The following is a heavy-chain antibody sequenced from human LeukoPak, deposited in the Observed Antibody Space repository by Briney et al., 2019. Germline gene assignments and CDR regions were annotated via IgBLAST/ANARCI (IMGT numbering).Heavy chain of an antibody. CDR2: IIPIFGTA. D-gene: IGHD1-26*01. Sequence: SVKVSCKASGGTFSSYAISWMRQAPGQGLEWMGGIIPIFGTANYAQKFQGRVTITADESTSTAYMELSSLRSEDTAVYYCAREPADSVGATGRFLPWGQGTLVTVSS. J-gene: IGHJ5*02. CDR1: GGTFSSYA. V-gene: IGHV1-69*13. CDR3: AREPADSVGATGRFLP.